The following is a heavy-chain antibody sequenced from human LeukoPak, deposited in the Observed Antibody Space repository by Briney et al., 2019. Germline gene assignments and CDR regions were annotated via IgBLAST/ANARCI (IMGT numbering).Heavy chain of an antibody. CDR1: GYTFTGYY. V-gene: IGHV1-2*02. D-gene: IGHD4-17*01. J-gene: IGHJ1*01. CDR2: INPNSGGT. Sequence: ASVKVSCKASGYTFTGYYMHWVRQAPGQGLEWMGWINPNSGGTNYAQKFQGRVTMTRDTSISTAYMELSRLRSDDTAVYYCARGEIDYGVYTHAFQHWGQGTLVTVSS. CDR3: ARGEIDYGVYTHAFQH.